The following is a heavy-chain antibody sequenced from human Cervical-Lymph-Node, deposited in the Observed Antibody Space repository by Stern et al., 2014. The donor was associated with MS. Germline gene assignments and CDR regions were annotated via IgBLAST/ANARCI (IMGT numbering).Heavy chain of an antibody. CDR2: ISNTGSTI. Sequence: EVHLVESGGGLVQPGGSLRLSCAASGFTFSSYSINWVRQAPGKGLEWVSYISNTGSTIHYADFVKGRFTISRDNAKNVLYLQLSSLTAEDTAVYYCARVGVDRGWYYWGQGTLVTVSS. D-gene: IGHD6-19*01. CDR3: ARVGVDRGWYY. J-gene: IGHJ4*02. V-gene: IGHV3-48*01. CDR1: GFTFSSYS.